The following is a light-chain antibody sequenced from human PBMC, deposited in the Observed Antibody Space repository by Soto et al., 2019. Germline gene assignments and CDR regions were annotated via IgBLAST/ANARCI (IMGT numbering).Light chain of an antibody. CDR2: GTS. J-gene: IGKJ1*01. CDR3: QQYCTTPWT. Sequence: EIVLTQSPGTLSLSPGERATLSCRASQSVSSSYLAWYQHKPGQAPRLLISGTSSRATGIPDRFSGSGAGTDFTLTISRLEPEDFAVYYCQQYCTTPWTFGQGTKVDIK. CDR1: QSVSSSY. V-gene: IGKV3-20*01.